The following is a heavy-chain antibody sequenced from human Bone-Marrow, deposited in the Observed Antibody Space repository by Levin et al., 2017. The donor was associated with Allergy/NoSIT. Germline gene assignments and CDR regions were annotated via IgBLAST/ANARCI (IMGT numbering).Heavy chain of an antibody. CDR2: TYYNGGA. Sequence: TSETLSLTCSVSGASVTNDIFYWSWIRQSPGGRLEWIGYTYYNGGAVYNPSLRSRVAISVDASKNQFSLTLSFVTAAGAAVYFCARRYGGMDVWGRGTAVTVSS. J-gene: IGHJ6*02. CDR1: GASVTNDIFY. CDR3: ARRYGGMDV. V-gene: IGHV4-61*01. D-gene: IGHD3-16*01.